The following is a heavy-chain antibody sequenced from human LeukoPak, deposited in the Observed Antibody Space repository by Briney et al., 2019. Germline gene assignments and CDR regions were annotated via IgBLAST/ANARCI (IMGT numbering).Heavy chain of an antibody. CDR3: ATYYYDSSGYYYVAEKYFQH. D-gene: IGHD3-22*01. CDR1: GGSFSGYY. V-gene: IGHV4-34*01. Sequence: SETLSLTCAVYGGSFSGYYWSWTRQPPGKGLEWIGEINHSGSTNYSPSLKSRVTISVDTSKNQFSLKLSSVTAADTAVYYCATYYYDSSGYYYVAEKYFQHWGQGTLVTVSS. J-gene: IGHJ1*01. CDR2: INHSGST.